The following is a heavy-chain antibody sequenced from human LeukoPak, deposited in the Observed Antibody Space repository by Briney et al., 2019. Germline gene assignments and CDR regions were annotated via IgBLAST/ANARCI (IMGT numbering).Heavy chain of an antibody. Sequence: GGTLRLSCAASGFTFSSYGMSWVRQAPGKGLEWVSAISGSGGSTYYADSVKGRFTISRDNSKNTLYLQMNSLRAEDTAVYYCAKDRTYGSGSYAGDDTLDYWGQGTLVTVSS. V-gene: IGHV3-23*01. D-gene: IGHD3-10*01. CDR1: GFTFSSYG. J-gene: IGHJ4*02. CDR3: AKDRTYGSGSYAGDDTLDY. CDR2: ISGSGGST.